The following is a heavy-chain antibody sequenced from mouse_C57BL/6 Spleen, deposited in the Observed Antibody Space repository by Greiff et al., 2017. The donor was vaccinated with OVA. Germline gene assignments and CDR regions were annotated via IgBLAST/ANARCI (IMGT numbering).Heavy chain of an antibody. CDR3: AMGTTVVGYFDV. Sequence: QVQLQQPGAELVKPGASVKVSCKASGYTFTSYWMHWVKQRPGQGLEWIGRIHPSDSDTNYNQKFQGKATLTVDKSSSTAYMQLSSLTSEDSAVYYCAMGTTVVGYFDVWGTGTTVTVSS. V-gene: IGHV1-74*01. D-gene: IGHD1-1*01. CDR1: GYTFTSYW. J-gene: IGHJ1*03. CDR2: IHPSDSDT.